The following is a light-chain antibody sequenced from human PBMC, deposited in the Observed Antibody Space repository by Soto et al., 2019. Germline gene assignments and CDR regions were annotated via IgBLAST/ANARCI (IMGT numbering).Light chain of an antibody. CDR1: QSVSXF. J-gene: IGKJ5*01. CDR2: NAS. Sequence: EIVLTQSPGTLSLSPGERATLSCRASQSVSXFLAWFQQKPGQPPRLLIYNASNRTTGIPARFSGSGSGTDFTLTISSLEPEDFAVYYCQQRGDWPPITFGQGTRLEIK. CDR3: QQRGDWPPIT. V-gene: IGKV3-11*01.